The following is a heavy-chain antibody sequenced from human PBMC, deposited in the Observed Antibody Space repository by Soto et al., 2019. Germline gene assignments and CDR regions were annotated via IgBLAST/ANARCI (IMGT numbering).Heavy chain of an antibody. CDR3: ATGGSSGFDY. Sequence: EVQLVESGGGLVQPGGPLRLSCAASGFPFSSYTMNWVRQVPGKGLEWVSYISSASSTIYYADSIKGRFTISRDNVKNSLYLQMNSLRAEDTAVYYCATGGSSGFDYWGQGTLVTVSS. V-gene: IGHV3-48*01. CDR1: GFPFSSYT. D-gene: IGHD6-6*01. J-gene: IGHJ4*02. CDR2: ISSASSTI.